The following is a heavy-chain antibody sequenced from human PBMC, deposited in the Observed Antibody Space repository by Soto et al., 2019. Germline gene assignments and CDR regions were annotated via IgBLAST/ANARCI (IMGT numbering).Heavy chain of an antibody. V-gene: IGHV4-38-2*01. D-gene: IGHD4-17*01. Sequence: SSETLSLTCAVSGYSISSGYYWGWIRQTPGKGLEWIASIYHSGSTYYNLSLKSRVTISVDTSKNQFSLKLTSVTAADTAVYYCARGAATVTPGWFDPWGQGIMVTVSS. CDR2: IYHSGST. CDR3: ARGAATVTPGWFDP. CDR1: GYSISSGYY. J-gene: IGHJ5*02.